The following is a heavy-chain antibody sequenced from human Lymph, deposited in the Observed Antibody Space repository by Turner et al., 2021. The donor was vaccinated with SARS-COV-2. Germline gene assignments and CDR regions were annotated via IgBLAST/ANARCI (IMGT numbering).Heavy chain of an antibody. CDR3: EREDPSMITFGGVGGGMDV. V-gene: IGHV3-74*01. CDR1: GFTFNIYW. D-gene: IGHD3-16*01. J-gene: IGHJ6*02. Sequence: EVQLVESGGGLVQHGGSLRLSCSASGFTFNIYWMHWVRQAPGKGPVRGLRMNSDGSRTSYADYVKGRFTISRDNAKNTMYQQMNSLRAEDTAVYYCEREDPSMITFGGVGGGMDVWGQGTTVTVSS. CDR2: MNSDGSRT.